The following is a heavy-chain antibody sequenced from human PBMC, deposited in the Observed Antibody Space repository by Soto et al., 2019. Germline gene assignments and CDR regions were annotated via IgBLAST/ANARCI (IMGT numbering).Heavy chain of an antibody. CDR2: IDPSDSYI. V-gene: IGHV5-10-1*01. CDR3: ARLEVRTAPGGELLVDY. CDR1: GYSFTRYW. Sequence: EVQLVQSGAEVKKPGESLRISCKGSGYSFTRYWISWVRQMPGRGLEFMGMIDPSDSYIKYSPSFQGHVTISADRSISTAYLQWNSLKASDTAMYYCARLEVRTAPGGELLVDYWGQGTLVTVSS. D-gene: IGHD3-10*01. J-gene: IGHJ4*02.